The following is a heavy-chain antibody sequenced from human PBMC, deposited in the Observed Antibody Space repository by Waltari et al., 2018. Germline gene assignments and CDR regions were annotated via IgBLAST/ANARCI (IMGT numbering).Heavy chain of an antibody. V-gene: IGHV3-30-3*01. Sequence: QVQLVESGGGVVQPGRSLRLSCAASGFTFSSYAMHWVRQAPGKGLEWVAVISYDGSNKYYADSVKGRFTISRDNSKNTLYLQMNSLRAEDTAVYYCARDRGSDYGDTEGYFDYWGQGTLVTVSS. CDR3: ARDRGSDYGDTEGYFDY. CDR1: GFTFSSYA. J-gene: IGHJ4*02. D-gene: IGHD4-17*01. CDR2: ISYDGSNK.